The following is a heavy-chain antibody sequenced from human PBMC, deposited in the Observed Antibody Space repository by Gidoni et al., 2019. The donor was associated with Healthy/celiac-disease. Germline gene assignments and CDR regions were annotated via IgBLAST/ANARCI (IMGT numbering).Heavy chain of an antibody. D-gene: IGHD2-8*01. J-gene: IGHJ6*03. CDR2: INAGNGNT. CDR1: GYTFTSYA. Sequence: QVQLVQSGAEVKKPGASVKVSCKASGYTFTSYAMHWVRQAPGQRLEWMGWINAGNGNTKYSQKFQGRVTITRDTSASTAYMELSSLRSEDTAVYCCARDRGNIGCTNGVCYFMDVWGKGTTVTVSS. V-gene: IGHV1-3*01. CDR3: ARDRGNIGCTNGVCYFMDV.